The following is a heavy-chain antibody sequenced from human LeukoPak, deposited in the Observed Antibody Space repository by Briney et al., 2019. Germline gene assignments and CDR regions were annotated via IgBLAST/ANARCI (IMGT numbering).Heavy chain of an antibody. J-gene: IGHJ4*02. Sequence: GGSLRLSCAASGFTFNNYAMFWVRQAPGKGLEWVSAISGSGGGTYYADSVKGRLTISRDNSKNTLYLQMNSLRAEDTAVYYCAKDRRYFGSGLDSWGQGTLVTVSS. CDR2: ISGSGGGT. CDR3: AKDRRYFGSGLDS. D-gene: IGHD3-10*01. V-gene: IGHV3-23*01. CDR1: GFTFNNYA.